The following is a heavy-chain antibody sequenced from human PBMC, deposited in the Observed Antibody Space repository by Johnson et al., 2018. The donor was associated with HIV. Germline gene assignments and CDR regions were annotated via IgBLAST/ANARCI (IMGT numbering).Heavy chain of an antibody. V-gene: IGHV3-66*01. CDR3: ARDDRPDGFDI. D-gene: IGHD1-14*01. J-gene: IGHJ3*02. Sequence: MLLVESGGGLVQPGGSLRLSCAASGIIVTGNFMSWVRQAPGKGLAWVSVINAGGDTYYADSVKGRFTISRDRSKNTVSLQMNSLRVEDTAVYYCARDDRPDGFDIWGQGTMVTVSS. CDR2: INAGGDT. CDR1: GIIVTGNF.